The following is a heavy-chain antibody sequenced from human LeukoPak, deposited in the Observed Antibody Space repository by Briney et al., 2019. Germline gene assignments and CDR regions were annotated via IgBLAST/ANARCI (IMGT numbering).Heavy chain of an antibody. Sequence: SQTLSLTCAISGDSVSSNSAAWNWIRQSPSGGVEWLGSTYYRSKWYNDNAVSVKSRITINPDTSKNQFSLQLNSVTPEDTAVYYCARDGAVAGTPFYYWGQGTLVTVSS. CDR2: TYYRSKWYN. J-gene: IGHJ4*02. V-gene: IGHV6-1*01. CDR3: ARDGAVAGTPFYY. D-gene: IGHD6-19*01. CDR1: GDSVSSNSAA.